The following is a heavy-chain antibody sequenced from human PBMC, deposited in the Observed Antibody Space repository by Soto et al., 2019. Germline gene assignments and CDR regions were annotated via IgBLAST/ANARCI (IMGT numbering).Heavy chain of an antibody. CDR2: ISGSGGST. D-gene: IGHD6-13*01. V-gene: IGHV3-23*01. Sequence: QPGGSLRLSCAASGFTFSSYAMSWVHQAPGKGLEWVSAISGSGGSTYYADSVKARFTISRDNSKNTLYLQVNSLRAEDTALYYCAKDYSKKSVPDAFDIWGQGTMVTVSS. CDR3: AKDYSKKSVPDAFDI. J-gene: IGHJ3*02. CDR1: GFTFSSYA.